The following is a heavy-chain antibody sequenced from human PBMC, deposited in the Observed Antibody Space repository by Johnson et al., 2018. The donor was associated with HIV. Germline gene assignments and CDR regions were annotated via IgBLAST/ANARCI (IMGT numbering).Heavy chain of an antibody. J-gene: IGHJ3*02. D-gene: IGHD1-26*01. CDR2: ISWNSGSI. CDR1: GFTFDDYA. V-gene: IGHV3-9*01. CDR3: AKERVGATGGAFDI. Sequence: VESGGGLVQPGRSLRLSCAASGFTFDDYAMHWVRQAPGKGLEWVSGISWNSGSIGYADSVKGRFTISRDNAKNSLYLQMNSLRAEDTALYYCAKERVGATGGAFDIWGQGTMVTVSS.